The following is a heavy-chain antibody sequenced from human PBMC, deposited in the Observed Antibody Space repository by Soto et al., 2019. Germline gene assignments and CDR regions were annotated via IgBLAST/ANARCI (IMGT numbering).Heavy chain of an antibody. D-gene: IGHD2-2*01. CDR3: ARDVSSEYASLLDV. V-gene: IGHV3-7*03. Sequence: PGGSLRLSCEGFGLTFSPYWMTWVRQAPGKGLEWVASIKEDGSVKNYADSVKGRFTVSRDNVKRAMFLQMTSVRADDTAVYFCARDVSSEYASLLDVWGRGARVTVSS. CDR1: GLTFSPYW. CDR2: IKEDGSVK. J-gene: IGHJ4*02.